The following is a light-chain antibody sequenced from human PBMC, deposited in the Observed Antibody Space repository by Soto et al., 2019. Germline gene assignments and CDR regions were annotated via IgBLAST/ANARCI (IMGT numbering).Light chain of an antibody. CDR3: QQYGSSGT. Sequence: EIVLTQSPGTLSLSPGEGATLSCRASQSVSNNYLAWYQQKPGQAPRLLIYGASNRATGIPDRFSGSGSGTDFTLTISRLEPEDFAVYYCQQYGSSGTFXQGTKADIK. V-gene: IGKV3-20*01. CDR2: GAS. CDR1: QSVSNNY. J-gene: IGKJ1*01.